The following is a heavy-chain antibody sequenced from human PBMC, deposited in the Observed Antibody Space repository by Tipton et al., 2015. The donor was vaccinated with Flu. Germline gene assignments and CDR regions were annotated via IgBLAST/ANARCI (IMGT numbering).Heavy chain of an antibody. CDR1: GSSFSSYW. D-gene: IGHD2-21*02. Sequence: QLVQSGAEVKKPGESLKISCKGSGSSFSSYWIAWVRQMPGKGLEWMGIIYPDDSDTKYSPSFQGHVTFSADKSVNTAYLQWSSLKASDTAIYFCGRQNCGGDCYPDYWGQGTLVSVSS. CDR2: IYPDDSDT. V-gene: IGHV5-51*01. CDR3: GRQNCGGDCYPDY. J-gene: IGHJ4*02.